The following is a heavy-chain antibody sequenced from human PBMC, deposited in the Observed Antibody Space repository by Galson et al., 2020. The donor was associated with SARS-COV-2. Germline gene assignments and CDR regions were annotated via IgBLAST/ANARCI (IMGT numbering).Heavy chain of an antibody. V-gene: IGHV3-30*03. CDR1: GFTFSSYG. J-gene: IGHJ3*02. CDR3: ARDDDILTGYYLGGFDI. CDR2: ISYDGSNK. Sequence: GESLKISCAASGFTFSSYGMHWVRQAPGKGLEWVAVISYDGSNKYYADSVKGRFTISRDNSKNTLYLQMNSLRAEDTAVYYCARDDDILTGYYLGGFDIWGQGTMVTVSS. D-gene: IGHD3-9*01.